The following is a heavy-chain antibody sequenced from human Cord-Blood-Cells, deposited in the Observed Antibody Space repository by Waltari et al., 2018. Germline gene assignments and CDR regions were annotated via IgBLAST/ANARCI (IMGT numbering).Heavy chain of an antibody. D-gene: IGHD7-27*01. CDR2: IIPIFGTA. CDR1: GGTFSSYA. J-gene: IGHJ3*02. CDR3: ARITGDSNVENAFDI. Sequence: QVQLVQSGAEVKKTGSSVKVSCKASGGTFSSYAIRWVRQAPGQGLERRGGIIPIFGTANCAQKFQGRVTITADESTSTAYMELSSLRSEDTAVYYCARITGDSNVENAFDIWGQGTMVTVSS. V-gene: IGHV1-69*01.